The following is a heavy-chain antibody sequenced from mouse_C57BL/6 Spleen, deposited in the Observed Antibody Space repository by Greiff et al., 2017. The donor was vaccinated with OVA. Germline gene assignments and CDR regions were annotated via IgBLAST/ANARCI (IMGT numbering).Heavy chain of an antibody. Sequence: VQLQQSGPELVKPGASVKMSCKASGYTFTDYYMHWVKQSPGKSLEWIGYINPYNGGTSYNQKFKGKATLTVNKSSSTAYLELRSLTSEDSAVYYYASGDYAYAMDYWGQGTSVTVSS. J-gene: IGHJ4*01. CDR3: ASGDYAYAMDY. CDR1: GYTFTDYY. CDR2: INPYNGGT. D-gene: IGHD2-4*01. V-gene: IGHV1-22*01.